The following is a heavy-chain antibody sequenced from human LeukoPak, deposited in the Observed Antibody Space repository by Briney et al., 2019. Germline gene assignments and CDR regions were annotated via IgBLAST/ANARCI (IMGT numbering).Heavy chain of an antibody. J-gene: IGHJ4*02. CDR1: GFTVSSNY. Sequence: GGSLRLSCAASGFTVSSNYMSWVRQAPGKGLEWVSVIYSGGSTYYTDSVKGRFTISRDSSKNTLYLQMNGLRAEDTAVYYCARNLNYYDSSAYDYWGQGTLVTVSS. V-gene: IGHV3-53*01. CDR3: ARNLNYYDSSAYDY. D-gene: IGHD3-22*01. CDR2: IYSGGST.